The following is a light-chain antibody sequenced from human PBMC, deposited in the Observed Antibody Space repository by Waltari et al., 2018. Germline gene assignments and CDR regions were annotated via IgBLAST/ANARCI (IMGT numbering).Light chain of an antibody. CDR1: SSYVGNYNY. CDR2: DVS. V-gene: IGLV2-11*01. CDR3: CSYAGSYTFVI. Sequence: QSALTQPRSVSGSPGQSVTIPCTGTSSYVGNYNYVSWYQQPPNKAPKLMIYDVSERPSGVPDRFSGSKSGNTASLTISGLLSEDEADYYCCSYAGSYTFVIFGGGTKLTVL. J-gene: IGLJ2*01.